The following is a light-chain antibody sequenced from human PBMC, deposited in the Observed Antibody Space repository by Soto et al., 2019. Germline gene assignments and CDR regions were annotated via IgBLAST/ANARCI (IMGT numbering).Light chain of an antibody. CDR1: SGSVSTSYY. CDR3: VLYMGSGQRV. J-gene: IGLJ2*01. CDR2: STN. Sequence: QTVVTQEPSFSVSPGGTVTLTCGLSSGSVSTSYYPSWYQQTPGQARRTLIYSTNTRSSGVPDRFSGSILGNKAALTITGAQADDESDYYCVLYMGSGQRVFGGGTKLTVL. V-gene: IGLV8-61*01.